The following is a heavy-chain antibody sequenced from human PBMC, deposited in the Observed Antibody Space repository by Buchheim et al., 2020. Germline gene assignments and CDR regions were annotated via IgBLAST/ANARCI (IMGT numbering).Heavy chain of an antibody. CDR1: GYTFTGYY. CDR2: INTNSGGT. J-gene: IGHJ6*02. V-gene: IGHV1-2*02. CDR3: ARLDGGYYYGMDV. Sequence: QVQLVQSGAEVKKPGASVKVSCKASGYTFTGYYMHWVRQAPGQGLEWMGWINTNSGGTNYAQKFQGRVTMTRDTSIRAADMELSRLRSDDTAVYYCARLDGGYYYGMDVWGQGTT. D-gene: IGHD3-3*01.